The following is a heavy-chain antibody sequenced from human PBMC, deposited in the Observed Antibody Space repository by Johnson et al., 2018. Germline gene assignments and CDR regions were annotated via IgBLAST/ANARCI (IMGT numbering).Heavy chain of an antibody. CDR1: GGSISNYY. V-gene: IGHV4-59*01. Sequence: QVQLQESGPGLLKPSETLSLICTVSGGSISNYYWSWIQQPPGKGLEWIGCIYYSGSTNYNSSLKSRVTISVDTSKNQFSLKLSSVTAADTAVYFCAKGRRGLSYGPQNDAFDIWCQGTLVSVS. CDR3: AKGRRGLSYGPQNDAFDI. CDR2: IYYSGST. J-gene: IGHJ3*02. D-gene: IGHD5-18*01.